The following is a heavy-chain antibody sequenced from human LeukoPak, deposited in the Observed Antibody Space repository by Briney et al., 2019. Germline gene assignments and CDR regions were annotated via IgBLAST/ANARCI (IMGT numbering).Heavy chain of an antibody. J-gene: IGHJ5*02. V-gene: IGHV4-59*01. CDR2: IYYSGST. Sequence: PSETLSLTCTVSGGSISSYYWSWIRQPPGKGLEWIGYIYYSGSTNYNPSLKSRLTISVDTSKNQFSLKLSSVTAADTAVYYCARQNNTYHHYNLGWFDPWGQGTLVTVSS. D-gene: IGHD5-24*01. CDR1: GGSISSYY. CDR3: ARQNNTYHHYNLGWFDP.